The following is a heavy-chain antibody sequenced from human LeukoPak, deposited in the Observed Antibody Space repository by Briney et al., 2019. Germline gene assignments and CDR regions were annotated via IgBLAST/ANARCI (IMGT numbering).Heavy chain of an antibody. D-gene: IGHD6-6*01. CDR2: INHSGST. CDR3: ARGVAYSSSSGAFDI. J-gene: IGHJ3*02. V-gene: IGHV4-34*01. Sequence: SETLSLTCAVYGGSFSGYYWSWIRQPPGKGLEWIGEINHSGSTNYNPSLKSRVTISIDTSKNQFSLKLSSVTAADTAVYYCARGVAYSSSSGAFDIWGQGTMVTVSS. CDR1: GGSFSGYY.